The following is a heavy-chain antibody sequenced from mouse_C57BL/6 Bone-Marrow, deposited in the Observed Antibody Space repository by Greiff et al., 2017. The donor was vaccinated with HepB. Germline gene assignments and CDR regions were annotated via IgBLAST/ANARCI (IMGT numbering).Heavy chain of an antibody. Sequence: EVKLMESGGGLVQPGGSLKLSCAASGFTFSDYYMYWVRQTPEKRLEWVAYISNGGGSTYYPDTVKGRFTISRDNAKNTLYLQMSRLKSEDTAMYYCARRVYDGFAWFAYWGQGTLVTVSA. J-gene: IGHJ3*01. CDR2: ISNGGGST. CDR3: ARRVYDGFAWFAY. D-gene: IGHD2-3*01. V-gene: IGHV5-12*01. CDR1: GFTFSDYY.